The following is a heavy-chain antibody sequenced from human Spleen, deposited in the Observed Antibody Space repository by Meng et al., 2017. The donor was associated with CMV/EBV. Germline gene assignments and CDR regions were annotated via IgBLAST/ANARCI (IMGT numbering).Heavy chain of an antibody. V-gene: IGHV3-30*03. CDR3: ARGEDTVYWEVAFHI. Sequence: GESLKISCADSGFTFSNSWMRWARQAPGKGLEWVAVISYDGSNRYYADSVKGRFTISRDNAKNSLYLQMNSLRAEDTALYYCARGEDTVYWEVAFHIWGQGTMVTVSS. CDR1: GFTFSNSW. J-gene: IGHJ3*02. D-gene: IGHD1-26*01. CDR2: ISYDGSNR.